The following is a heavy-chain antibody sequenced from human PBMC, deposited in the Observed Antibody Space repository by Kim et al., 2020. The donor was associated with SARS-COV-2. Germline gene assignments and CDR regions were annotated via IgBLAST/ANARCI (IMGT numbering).Heavy chain of an antibody. Sequence: GGSLRLSCAASGFSFSRYCMNWVRQAPGKGLMWVSCVNSDGCDSFYADSVKGRFTISRDIAKNTLYLQMNSLTAEDTAVYYCARHARLTAHSSAAFDIWGQGTMVTVSS. J-gene: IGHJ3*02. D-gene: IGHD2-21*02. V-gene: IGHV3-74*01. CDR3: ARHARLTAHSSAAFDI. CDR1: GFSFSRYC. CDR2: VNSDGCDS.